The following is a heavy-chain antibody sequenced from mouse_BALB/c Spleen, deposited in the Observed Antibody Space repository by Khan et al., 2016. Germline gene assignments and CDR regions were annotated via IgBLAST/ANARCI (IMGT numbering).Heavy chain of an antibody. D-gene: IGHD2-1*01. J-gene: IGHJ2*01. CDR3: ARSRDGNDY. Sequence: QVQLKQSGAELAKPGASVKMSCKASGYTFTSYWMHWVKQRPGQGLEWIGYINPSTGYTEYNQKFKDKATLTADKSSSTAYMQLSSLTSEDSAVYYCARSRDGNDYWGQGTTLPVSS. V-gene: IGHV1-7*01. CDR1: GYTFTSYW. CDR2: INPSTGYT.